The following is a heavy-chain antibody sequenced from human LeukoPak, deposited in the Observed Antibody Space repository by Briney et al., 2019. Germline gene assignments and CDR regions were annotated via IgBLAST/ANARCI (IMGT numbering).Heavy chain of an antibody. CDR1: GYTLTELS. J-gene: IGHJ4*02. CDR3: ARGPGGYDSSGYYSASGILDY. Sequence: ASVKVSCKVSGYTLTELSMHWVRQAPGKGLEWMGGFDPEDGETIYAQKFQGRVTMTRDTSTSTVYMELSSLRSEDTAVYYCARGPGGYDSSGYYSASGILDYWGQGTLVTVSS. D-gene: IGHD3-22*01. V-gene: IGHV1-24*01. CDR2: FDPEDGET.